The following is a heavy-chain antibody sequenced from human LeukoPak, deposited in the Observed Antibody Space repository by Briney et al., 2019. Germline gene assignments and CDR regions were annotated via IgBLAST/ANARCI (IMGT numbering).Heavy chain of an antibody. CDR1: GFTFNSYG. J-gene: IGHJ4*02. V-gene: IGHV3-23*01. D-gene: IGHD1-26*01. Sequence: GGSLRLSCAASGFTFNSYGMSWVRQAPGKGLEWVSTISGSGGSAYYADSVKGRFSISRDNSKNTLYLQMNSLRAEDTAVYYCAKGGNFDSGSYWGQGTLVTVSS. CDR3: AKGGNFDSGSY. CDR2: ISGSGGSA.